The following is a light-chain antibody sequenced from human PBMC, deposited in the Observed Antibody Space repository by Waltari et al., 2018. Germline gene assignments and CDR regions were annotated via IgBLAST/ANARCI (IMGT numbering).Light chain of an antibody. CDR1: QGISNF. CDR2: AAS. CDR3: QNYNSAPLA. Sequence: DIQMTQSPSSLSASVGDRVTITCRASQGISNFLAWYQQKPGKIPKLLIHAASTLRSGVPSRFSGSGSGPDFTLTVSSLQPEDVATYYCQNYNSAPLAFGGGTTVEIK. J-gene: IGKJ4*01. V-gene: IGKV1-27*01.